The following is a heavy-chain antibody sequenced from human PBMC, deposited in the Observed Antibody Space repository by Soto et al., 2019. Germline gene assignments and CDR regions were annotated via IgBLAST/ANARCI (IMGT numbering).Heavy chain of an antibody. V-gene: IGHV3-23*01. CDR3: AKRGGALYGSFDY. Sequence: EVQLLESGGGLVQPGGSLRLSCAASGFTFSSYAMSWVRQAPGKGLEWVSAISGSGGSTYYADSVKGRFTISRDNSKNPLYLQMNSLRAEDTAVYYCAKRGGALYGSFDYWGQGTLVTVSS. J-gene: IGHJ4*02. D-gene: IGHD2-2*02. CDR1: GFTFSSYA. CDR2: ISGSGGST.